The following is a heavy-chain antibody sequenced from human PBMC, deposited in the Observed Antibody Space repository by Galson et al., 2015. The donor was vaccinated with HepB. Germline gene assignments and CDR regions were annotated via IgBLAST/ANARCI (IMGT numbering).Heavy chain of an antibody. J-gene: IGHJ4*02. V-gene: IGHV2-70*11. D-gene: IGHD3-10*01. CDR1: GFPLSTSGMC. CDR3: ARINEYYYGSGSYYDDY. Sequence: PALVKPTQTLTLTCTFSGFPLSTSGMCVSWIRQPPGKALEWLARIDWDDDKYYSTSLKTRLTISKDTSKNQVVLTMTNMDPVDTATYYCARINEYYYGSGSYYDDYWGQGTLVTVSS. CDR2: IDWDDDK.